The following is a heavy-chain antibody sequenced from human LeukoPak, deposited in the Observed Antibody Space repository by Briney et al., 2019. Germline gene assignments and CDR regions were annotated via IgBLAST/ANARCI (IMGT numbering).Heavy chain of an antibody. J-gene: IGHJ4*02. Sequence: GGSLRLSCAASGFTVSSNYMSWVRQAPGKGLEWVSVIYSGGSTYYADSVKGRFTISRDNSKNTLYLRMNSLRAEDTAVYYCVTVTTGYWGQGTLVTVSS. V-gene: IGHV3-66*02. CDR2: IYSGGST. CDR1: GFTVSSNY. CDR3: VTVTTGY. D-gene: IGHD4-17*01.